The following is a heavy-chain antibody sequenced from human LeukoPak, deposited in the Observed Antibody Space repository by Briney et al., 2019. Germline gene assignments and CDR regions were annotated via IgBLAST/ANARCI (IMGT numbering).Heavy chain of an antibody. CDR3: ARGAYDSSGRYVYDFDY. J-gene: IGHJ4*02. CDR2: IFYSGTT. Sequence: SETLSLTCTVSGGSVNSGDSYWTWIRQHPGKGLEWIGYIFYSGTTYYNPSLKSRVTISVDTSKNQFSLNLNSVTAADTAVYYCARGAYDSSGRYVYDFDYWGQGTLVTVSS. CDR1: GGSVNSGDSY. V-gene: IGHV4-31*03. D-gene: IGHD3-22*01.